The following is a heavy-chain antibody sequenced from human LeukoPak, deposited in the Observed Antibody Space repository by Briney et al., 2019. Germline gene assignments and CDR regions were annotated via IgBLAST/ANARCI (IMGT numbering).Heavy chain of an antibody. CDR2: LSGSGGST. Sequence: GGSLRLSCAASGFTFNSYAMSWVRQAPGKGLEWVSVLSGSGGSTYYADSVKDRFTISRDNSKNTLYLQMNSLRAEDTAMYYCAKNSASGNHYFDYWGQGTLVTVSS. J-gene: IGHJ4*02. V-gene: IGHV3-23*01. D-gene: IGHD1-26*01. CDR3: AKNSASGNHYFDY. CDR1: GFTFNSYA.